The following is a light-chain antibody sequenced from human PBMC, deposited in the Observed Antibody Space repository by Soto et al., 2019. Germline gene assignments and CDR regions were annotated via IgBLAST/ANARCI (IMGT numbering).Light chain of an antibody. CDR2: GAS. Sequence: IVLTQSPGTLSLSPGERTTLSCRASQSISRYLAWNQQKPGQGPRLLIYGASSRATGTPDRFSGSGSGKDFTLTINRLEPEDFALYYCQQYGSSPPTFGQGTKVEIK. V-gene: IGKV3-20*01. CDR1: QSISRY. CDR3: QQYGSSPPT. J-gene: IGKJ1*01.